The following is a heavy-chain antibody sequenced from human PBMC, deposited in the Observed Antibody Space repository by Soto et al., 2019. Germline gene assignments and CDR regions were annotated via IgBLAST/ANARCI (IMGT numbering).Heavy chain of an antibody. Sequence: EVQLVESGGGLAQPGGSLRLSCAASGFTFNIYDMHWVRQLTGKGLEWVSGIGTAGDTYYPGSVKGRFTISRENGKNSLYLQMNSLRAGDTAVYYCVRSSNGQRAGDYYGMDVWGQGTTVTVPS. CDR2: IGTAGDT. V-gene: IGHV3-13*04. CDR3: VRSSNGQRAGDYYGMDV. D-gene: IGHD4-4*01. CDR1: GFTFNIYD. J-gene: IGHJ6*02.